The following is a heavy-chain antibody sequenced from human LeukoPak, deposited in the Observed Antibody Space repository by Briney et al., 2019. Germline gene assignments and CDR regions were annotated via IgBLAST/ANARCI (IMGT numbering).Heavy chain of an antibody. Sequence: GESLKISCKGSGYTFTDYWIGWVRQMPGKGLEWMGIIYPGDSDTRYSPSFQGQITISVDKSISTAYLQWSSLNTSDTAMYFCARHRPFDYWGQGTLVTVSS. V-gene: IGHV5-51*01. CDR1: GYTFTDYW. CDR2: IYPGDSDT. J-gene: IGHJ4*02. CDR3: ARHRPFDY.